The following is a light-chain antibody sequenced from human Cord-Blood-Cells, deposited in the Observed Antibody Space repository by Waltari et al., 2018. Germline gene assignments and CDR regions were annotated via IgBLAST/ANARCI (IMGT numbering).Light chain of an antibody. CDR2: GAS. V-gene: IGKV3-15*01. Sequence: EIVMTQPPATLSVSPGARAPLCCRASQSVSSNLAWYQQKPGQAPRLLIYGASTRATGIPARFSGSGSGTEFTLTISSLQAEDFAVYYCQQYNNWLPYTFGQGTKLDIK. CDR3: QQYNNWLPYT. J-gene: IGKJ2*01. CDR1: QSVSSN.